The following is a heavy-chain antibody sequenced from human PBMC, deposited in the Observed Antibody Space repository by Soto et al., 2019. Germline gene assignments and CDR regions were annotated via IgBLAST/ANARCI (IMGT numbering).Heavy chain of an antibody. CDR2: ISGNGRII. D-gene: IGHD4-17*01. CDR3: ARDFDADSRTDFDY. J-gene: IGHJ4*02. CDR1: GFIFSDYS. V-gene: IGHV3-11*01. Sequence: QVQLVESGGGLVKPGGSPRLSFATSGFIFSDYSMHWIRQAPGKGLEWISYISGNGRIIQYADSAKGRFTISRDNAQNSLYLQMNSLRAEDTALYFCARDFDADSRTDFDYWGQGTLVTVSS.